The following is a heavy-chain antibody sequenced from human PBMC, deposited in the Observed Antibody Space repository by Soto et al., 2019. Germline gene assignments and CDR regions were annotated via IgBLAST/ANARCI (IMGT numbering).Heavy chain of an antibody. CDR3: ARVCGGDCHYGMDV. D-gene: IGHD2-21*02. CDR1: GGSISSGGYY. CDR2: IFYSGST. V-gene: IGHV4-31*03. J-gene: IGHJ6*02. Sequence: SETLSLTCTVSGGSISSGGYYWSWIRQHPGKGLEWIGYIFYSGSTYYNPSLKSRVTISVDTSKNQFSLKLSSVTAADTAVYYCARVCGGDCHYGMDVWGQGTTVTVSS.